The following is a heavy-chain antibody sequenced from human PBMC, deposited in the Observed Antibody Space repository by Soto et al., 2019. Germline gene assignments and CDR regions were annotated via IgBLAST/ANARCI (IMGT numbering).Heavy chain of an antibody. CDR3: ARAGVVHTLTVGLNWFDP. D-gene: IGHD3-22*01. CDR1: GGSISSGGYY. CDR2: IYYSGRT. Sequence: QVQLQESGPGLVKPSQTLSLTCSVSGGSISSGGYYWSWIRQHPGKGLEWIGYIYYSGRTYYNPSLKSRVTISVDTSKNQVSLKLSSVTAADTAVYYCARAGVVHTLTVGLNWFDPWGQGTLVTVSS. J-gene: IGHJ5*02. V-gene: IGHV4-31*03.